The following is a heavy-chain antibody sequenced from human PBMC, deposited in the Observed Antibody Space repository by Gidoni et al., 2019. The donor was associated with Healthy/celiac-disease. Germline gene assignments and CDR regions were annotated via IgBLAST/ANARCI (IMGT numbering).Heavy chain of an antibody. CDR2: NYPGNSDT. Sequence: EVQLVQSGAEVKKPGESLKSSCKGSGYSFTNYWHGWVRQMPGKGLEWMGINYPGNSDTRYSPSCQGQVTISADKSISTAYLQWSSLKASDTAMYYCARGELYYGMDVWGQGTTVTVSS. D-gene: IGHD1-26*01. CDR1: GYSFTNYW. J-gene: IGHJ6*02. CDR3: ARGELYYGMDV. V-gene: IGHV5-51*03.